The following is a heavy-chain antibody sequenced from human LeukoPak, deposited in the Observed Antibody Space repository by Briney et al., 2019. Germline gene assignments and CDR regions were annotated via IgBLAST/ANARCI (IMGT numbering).Heavy chain of an antibody. V-gene: IGHV1-2*02. CDR2: INPNSGGT. J-gene: IGHJ4*02. Sequence: ASVKVSCKASGYTFTGYYMHWVRQAPGQGLEWMGWINPNSGGTNYAQKFQGRVTMTRDASISTAYMELSRLRSDDTAVYYCARSPVGSSALGYWGQGTLVTVS. CDR1: GYTFTGYY. CDR3: ARSPVGSSALGY. D-gene: IGHD3-10*01.